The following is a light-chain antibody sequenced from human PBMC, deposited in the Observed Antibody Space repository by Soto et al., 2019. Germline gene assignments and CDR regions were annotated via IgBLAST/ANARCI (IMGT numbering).Light chain of an antibody. CDR1: NIGSKS. CDR3: QVWDSSSDHLV. Sequence: SYELTRPPSVSVAPGKTARITCGGNNIGSKSVHWYQQKPGQAPVLVIYYDSDRPSGIPERLSGSNAGNTATLTISRVEAGDEDDYYCQVWDSSSDHLVFGGGTKLTVL. CDR2: YDS. J-gene: IGLJ3*02. V-gene: IGLV3-21*04.